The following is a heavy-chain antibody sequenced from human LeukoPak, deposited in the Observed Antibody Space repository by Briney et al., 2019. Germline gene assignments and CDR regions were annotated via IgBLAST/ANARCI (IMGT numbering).Heavy chain of an antibody. D-gene: IGHD2/OR15-2a*01. V-gene: IGHV1-69*04. CDR1: GGTFSSYT. CDR2: IIPILGIA. CDR3: ARDPLSSGNWFDP. J-gene: IGHJ5*02. Sequence: SVKVSCKASGGTFSSYTISWVRQAPGQGREWMGRIIPILGIANYAQKFQGRVTITADKSTSTAYMELSSLRSEDTAVYYCARDPLSSGNWFDPWGQGTMVTVSS.